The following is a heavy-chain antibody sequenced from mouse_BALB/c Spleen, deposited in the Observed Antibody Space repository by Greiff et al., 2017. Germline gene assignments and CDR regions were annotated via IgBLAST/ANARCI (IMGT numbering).Heavy chain of an antibody. CDR3: ASMITTGNFRYYYAMDY. CDR2: ISSGSSTI. V-gene: IGHV5-17*02. CDR1: GFTFSSFG. D-gene: IGHD2-4*01. Sequence: EVHLVESGGGLVQPGGSRKLSCAASGFTFSSFGMHWVRQAPEKGLEWVAYISSGSSTIYYADTVKGRFTISRDDPKNTLFLQMTSLRSEDTAMYYCASMITTGNFRYYYAMDYWGQGTSVTVSS. J-gene: IGHJ4*01.